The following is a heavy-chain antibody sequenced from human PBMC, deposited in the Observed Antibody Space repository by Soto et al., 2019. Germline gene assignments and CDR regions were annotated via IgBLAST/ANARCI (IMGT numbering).Heavy chain of an antibody. CDR1: GGSISSGGYS. D-gene: IGHD3-9*01. CDR2: IYHSGST. J-gene: IGHJ4*02. CDR3: ARQAVASDKKDVLRYFDWSHRGGYFDY. V-gene: IGHV4-30-2*01. Sequence: QLQLQESGSGLVKPSQTLSLTCAVSGGSISSGGYSWSWIRQPPGKGLEWIGYIYHSGSTYYNPSLKSRVTMSVDRSKNQFSLKLSSVTAADTAVYYCARQAVASDKKDVLRYFDWSHRGGYFDYWGQGTLVTVSS.